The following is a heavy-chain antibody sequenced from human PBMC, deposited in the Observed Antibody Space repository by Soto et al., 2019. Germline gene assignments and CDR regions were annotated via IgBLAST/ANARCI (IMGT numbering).Heavy chain of an antibody. CDR1: GDSISSYY. Sequence: LSLTCTVSGDSISSYYWSWIRQPPGKGLEWIGYTYHSGSTYYNPSLKSRVTISVDRSKNQFSLKLSSVTAADTAVYYCARGPPFHWGQGTLVTVSS. CDR2: TYHSGST. CDR3: ARGPPFH. D-gene: IGHD3-16*01. V-gene: IGHV4-59*12. J-gene: IGHJ4*02.